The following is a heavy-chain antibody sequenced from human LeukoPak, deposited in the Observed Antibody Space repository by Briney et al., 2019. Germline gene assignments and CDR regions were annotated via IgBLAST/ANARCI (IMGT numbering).Heavy chain of an antibody. CDR2: IYYSGST. J-gene: IGHJ4*02. D-gene: IGHD3-9*01. V-gene: IGHV4-59*01. CDR1: GGSISSYY. Sequence: PSETLSLTCTVSGGSISSYYWSWIRQPPGKGLEWIGYIYYSGSTNYNPSLKSRVTISVDTSKNQFSLKLSSVTAADTAVYYCARGGVVLRYFDWLPFDYWGQGTLVTVSS. CDR3: ARGGVVLRYFDWLPFDY.